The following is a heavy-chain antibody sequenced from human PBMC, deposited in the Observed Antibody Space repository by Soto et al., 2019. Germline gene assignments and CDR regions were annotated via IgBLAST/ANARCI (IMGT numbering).Heavy chain of an antibody. D-gene: IGHD3-3*01. J-gene: IGHJ6*02. Sequence: PGESLKISCKGSGYSFTSYWISWVRQMPGKGLEWMGRIDPSDSYTNYSPSFQGHVTISADKSISTAYLQWSSLKASDTAMYYCARTTFRVLRFLEWLSFSMDVWGQGTTVTVS. CDR3: ARTTFRVLRFLEWLSFSMDV. CDR2: IDPSDSYT. V-gene: IGHV5-10-1*01. CDR1: GYSFTSYW.